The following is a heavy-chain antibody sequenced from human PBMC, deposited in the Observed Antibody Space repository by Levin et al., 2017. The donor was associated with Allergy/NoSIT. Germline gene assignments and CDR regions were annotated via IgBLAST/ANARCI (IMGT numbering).Heavy chain of an antibody. CDR3: ARITGSPTRWEVLGDAFDV. V-gene: IGHV3-33*01. Sequence: GESLKISCAASGFSFSSYGMHWVRQAPGKGLEWVAFIWHDGSKKYHVDSVKGRFTISRDNSKNTLYLQMNNLRAEDTAVYHCARITGSPTRWEVLGDAFDVWGQGTIVTVSS. J-gene: IGHJ3*01. D-gene: IGHD1-26*01. CDR1: GFSFSSYG. CDR2: IWHDGSKK.